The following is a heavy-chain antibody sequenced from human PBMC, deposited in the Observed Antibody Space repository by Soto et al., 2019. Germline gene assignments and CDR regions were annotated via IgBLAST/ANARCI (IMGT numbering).Heavy chain of an antibody. D-gene: IGHD3-3*01. J-gene: IGHJ4*02. CDR3: ARGGVSTRTFDY. Sequence: GGSLKISCKGSGYNFAGYWIAWVRQMPGKGLELMGIIYPSDSDTRYRPSFQGQVTISADKSISSAYLQWSSLRASETAMYYCARGGVSTRTFDYWGQGTQVTVSS. V-gene: IGHV5-51*01. CDR1: GYNFAGYW. CDR2: IYPSDSDT.